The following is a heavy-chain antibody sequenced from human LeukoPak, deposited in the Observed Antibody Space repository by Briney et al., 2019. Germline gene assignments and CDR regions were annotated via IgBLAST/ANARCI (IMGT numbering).Heavy chain of an antibody. CDR2: ISANNGNT. D-gene: IGHD3-10*01. CDR1: GYTFSSHG. CDR3: AREGTAGRYYFDY. Sequence: ASAKVSCKASGYTFSSHGITWVRQAPGQGLEWMGWISANNGNTNYAQKLQGRVTVTTDTSTSIAYMELRSLRSDDTAVYYCAREGTAGRYYFDYWGQGTLVTVSS. V-gene: IGHV1-18*01. J-gene: IGHJ4*02.